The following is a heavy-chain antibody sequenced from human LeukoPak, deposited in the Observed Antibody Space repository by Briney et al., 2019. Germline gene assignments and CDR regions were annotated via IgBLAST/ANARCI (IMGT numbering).Heavy chain of an antibody. CDR3: TPELSSVLSQFH. CDR1: GLTFTNAW. D-gene: IGHD6-6*01. Sequence: GGSLRLSCAASGLTFTNAWMNWVRQAPGKGREGVGRIKSKTEGGTTDYAAPVKCRFTISRDDTKNTLPMQMTSLRPEDPAVYYCTPELSSVLSQFHWGQGTLVTVSS. V-gene: IGHV3-15*01. J-gene: IGHJ4*02. CDR2: IKSKTEGGTT.